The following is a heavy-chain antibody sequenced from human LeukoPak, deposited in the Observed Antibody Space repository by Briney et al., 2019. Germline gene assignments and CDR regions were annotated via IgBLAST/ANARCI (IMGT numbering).Heavy chain of an antibody. CDR2: INPSGGST. CDR3: ARVGSGGSSWYAPFDY. V-gene: IGHV1-46*01. D-gene: IGHD6-13*01. CDR1: GYTFTSYY. J-gene: IGHJ4*02. Sequence: ASVKVSCKASGYTFTSYYMRWVRQAPGQGLEWMGIINPSGGSTSYAQKFQGRVTMTRDTSTSTVYMELSSLRSEDTAVYYCARVGSGGSSWYAPFDYWGQGTLVTVSS.